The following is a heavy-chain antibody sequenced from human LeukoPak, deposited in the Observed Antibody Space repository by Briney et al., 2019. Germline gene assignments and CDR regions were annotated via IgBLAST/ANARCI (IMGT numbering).Heavy chain of an antibody. Sequence: SENLSLTCTVSGGSISSYYWSWSRQPPGKGLEWIGYISYSGSTNYNPSLKRRVTLSLDTSKNQFSLKLSSVTAADTAVYYCAGDYGGSNFDYWGQGTLVTVSS. J-gene: IGHJ4*02. CDR1: GGSISSYY. CDR2: ISYSGST. V-gene: IGHV4-59*01. CDR3: AGDYGGSNFDY. D-gene: IGHD4-23*01.